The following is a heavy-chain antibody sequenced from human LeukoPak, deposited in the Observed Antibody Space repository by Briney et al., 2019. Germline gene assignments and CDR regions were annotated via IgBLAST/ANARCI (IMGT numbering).Heavy chain of an antibody. J-gene: IGHJ5*02. Sequence: TGGSLRLSCAASGFTFSSYSMNWVRQAPGKGLEWVSYISSSSTIYYADSVKGRFTISRDNSKNTVYLQMNSLRAEDTAVYYCARDRDYYGSGSPHSGWFDPWGQGTLVTVSS. CDR1: GFTFSSYS. D-gene: IGHD3-10*01. CDR2: ISSSSTI. V-gene: IGHV3-48*01. CDR3: ARDRDYYGSGSPHSGWFDP.